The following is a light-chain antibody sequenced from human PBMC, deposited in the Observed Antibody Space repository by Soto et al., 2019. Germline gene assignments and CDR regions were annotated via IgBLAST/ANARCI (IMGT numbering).Light chain of an antibody. CDR3: CSYAGSFTYV. V-gene: IGLV2-23*02. Sequence: QSALTQPASVSGSPGQSITISCTGTSSDVGSYTLVSWYQQHPGKAPKLMIYEVNKRPSGVSNRFSGSKSGHTASLTISGLQAEDEADYFCCSYAGSFTYVFGTGTQLTVL. CDR2: EVN. J-gene: IGLJ1*01. CDR1: SSDVGSYTL.